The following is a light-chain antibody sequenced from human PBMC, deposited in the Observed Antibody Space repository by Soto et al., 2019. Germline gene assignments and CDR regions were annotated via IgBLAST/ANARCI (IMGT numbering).Light chain of an antibody. J-gene: IGKJ1*01. CDR3: QQFAKSST. V-gene: IGKV3-11*01. CDR1: LNVNSY. Sequence: VLTQSPATLSLSPGERATLSCRASLNVNSYLAWYQQKPGQAPRLLIYDASNRAAGIPARFSGSGSGTDFTLTISSLEPEDFATYYCQQFAKSSTFGQGTTVEIK. CDR2: DAS.